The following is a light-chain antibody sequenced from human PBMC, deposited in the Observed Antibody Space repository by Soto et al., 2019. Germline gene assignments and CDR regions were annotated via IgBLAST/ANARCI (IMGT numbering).Light chain of an antibody. CDR1: SSDIGCYNY. CDR3: SAYTTSSTVA. Sequence: QSALTQSASVSGSPGQSITISCTGTSSDIGCYNYVSWYQQHPDKAPKLMIFEVSNRPSGVSNRFSGSKSVNSASLTISGLLPEDEADYYCSAYTTSSTVAFGGGTKLTVL. J-gene: IGLJ2*01. CDR2: EVS. V-gene: IGLV2-14*01.